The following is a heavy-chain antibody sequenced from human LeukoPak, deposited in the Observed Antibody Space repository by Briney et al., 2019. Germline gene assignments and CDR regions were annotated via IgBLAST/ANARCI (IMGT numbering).Heavy chain of an antibody. CDR1: GYTFTSYA. CDR3: ARTRGSSSRNHYCFDS. Sequence: GASVKVSCKASGYTFTSYAMNWVRQAPGQGLEWMGWINPNSGGTNYAQKFQGRVTMTTDTSTSTAYMELGSLTSDDTALYYCARTRGSSSRNHYCFDSWGQGTPVTVSS. V-gene: IGHV1-2*02. D-gene: IGHD1-14*01. CDR2: INPNSGGT. J-gene: IGHJ4*02.